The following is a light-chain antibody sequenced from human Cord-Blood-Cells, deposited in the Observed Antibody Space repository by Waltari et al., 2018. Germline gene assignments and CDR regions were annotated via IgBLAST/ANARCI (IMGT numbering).Light chain of an antibody. V-gene: IGKV1-39*01. CDR1: QSISSY. CDR3: QQSYSTPT. J-gene: IGKJ1*01. CDR2: AAS. Sequence: DIQMTQSPSSLSASVGDRVTITCRASQSISSYLNWYQQKPGKAPKLLIYAASSLQSGVPSRFSGSGSWTDFTLTISSLQPEDFATYDCQQSYSTPTFGQGTKVEIK.